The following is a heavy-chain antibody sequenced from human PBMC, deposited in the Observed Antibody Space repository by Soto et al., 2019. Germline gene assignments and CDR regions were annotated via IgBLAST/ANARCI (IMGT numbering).Heavy chain of an antibody. V-gene: IGHV1-69*11. CDR3: ARWPQPRYTADPYAVDV. J-gene: IGHJ6*02. Sequence: QVHLVQSGTEVKKPGSSVKVSCKASGGTFSSSGFSWVRQAPGQGLEWMGMIVPSLDTTNYAQKFQARVTITADEVTSTAYMELRSLRSEDTDVYYCARWPQPRYTADPYAVDVWGQGTRVIVYS. CDR2: IVPSLDTT. CDR1: GGTFSSSG. D-gene: IGHD3-16*02.